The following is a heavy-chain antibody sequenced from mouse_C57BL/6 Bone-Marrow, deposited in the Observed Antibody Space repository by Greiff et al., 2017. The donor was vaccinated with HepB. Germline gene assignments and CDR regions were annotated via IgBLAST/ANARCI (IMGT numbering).Heavy chain of an antibody. CDR2: ISSGSSTI. Sequence: EVKLEESGGGLVKPGGSLKLSCAASGFTFSDYGMHWVRQAPEKGLEWVAYISSGSSTIYYADTVKGRFTISRDNAKNTLFLQMTSLRSEDTAMYYCARPGGYPYYYAMDYWGQGTSVTVSS. J-gene: IGHJ4*01. CDR1: GFTFSDYG. V-gene: IGHV5-17*01. CDR3: ARPGGYPYYYAMDY. D-gene: IGHD2-2*01.